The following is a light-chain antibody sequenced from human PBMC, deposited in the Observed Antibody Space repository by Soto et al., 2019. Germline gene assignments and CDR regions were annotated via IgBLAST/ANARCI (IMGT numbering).Light chain of an antibody. CDR3: QQCGTSPRT. V-gene: IGKV3-20*01. CDR2: GAS. CDR1: QSVSNSY. J-gene: IGKJ1*01. Sequence: EIVLTQSPGTLSLSLGERATLSCRASQSVSNSYLAWYQQKPGQSPRLLIFGASNRATGIPDRFSGSGSGTDFTLTISRLEPEDFAVYYCQQCGTSPRTFGQGTTVGIK.